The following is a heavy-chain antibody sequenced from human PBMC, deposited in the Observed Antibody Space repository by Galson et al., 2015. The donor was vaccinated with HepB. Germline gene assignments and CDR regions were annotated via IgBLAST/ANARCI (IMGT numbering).Heavy chain of an antibody. CDR2: IIPILGIA. D-gene: IGHD5-18*01. J-gene: IGHJ6*03. Sequence: SVKVSCKASGGTFSSYAISWVRQAPGQGLEWMGGIIPILGIANYAQKFQGRVTITADKSTSTAYMELSSLRSEDTAVYYCARGYLKEDYYYYMDVWGKGTTVTVSS. CDR1: GGTFSSYA. CDR3: ARGYLKEDYYYYMDV. V-gene: IGHV1-69*10.